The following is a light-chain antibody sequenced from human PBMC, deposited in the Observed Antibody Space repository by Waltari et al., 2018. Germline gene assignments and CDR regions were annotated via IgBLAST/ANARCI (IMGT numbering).Light chain of an antibody. J-gene: IGKJ4*01. CDR1: QDISTS. CDR3: QQSRSFPLT. V-gene: IGKV6-21*01. Sequence: VLTQSPDFQSVTPKEKVTITCRASQDISTSLHWYQQKPDQSPKILIKYASEPFSGVPSRFSGSGAGTHFTLTINSLEAEDAATYYCQQSRSFPLTFGGGTKVEIK. CDR2: YAS.